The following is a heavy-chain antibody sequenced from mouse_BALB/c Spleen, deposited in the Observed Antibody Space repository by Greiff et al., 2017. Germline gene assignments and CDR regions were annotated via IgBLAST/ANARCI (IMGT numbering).Heavy chain of an antibody. J-gene: IGHJ4*01. D-gene: IGHD2-3*01. Sequence: EVKLMESGPSLVKPSQTLSLTCSVTGDSITSGYWNWIRKFPGNKLEYMGYISYSGSTYYNPSLKSRISITRDTSKNQYYLQLNSVTTEDTATYYCARYMYDGYYYAMDYWGQGTSVTVSS. CDR2: ISYSGST. V-gene: IGHV3-8*02. CDR1: GDSITSGY. CDR3: ARYMYDGYYYAMDY.